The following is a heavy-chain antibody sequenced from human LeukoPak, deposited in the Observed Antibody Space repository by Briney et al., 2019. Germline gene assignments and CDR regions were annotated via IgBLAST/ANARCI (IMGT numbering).Heavy chain of an antibody. D-gene: IGHD4-17*01. CDR3: ARGPATVTTPVDY. CDR2: IYYSGST. J-gene: IGHJ4*02. Sequence: KTSETLSLTCTVSGGSISSYYWSWIRQPPGKGLEWIGYIYYSGSTNYNPSLKSRVTISVDTSKNQFSLRLSSVTAADTAVYYCARGPATVTTPVDYWGQGTLVTVSS. CDR1: GGSISSYY. V-gene: IGHV4-59*12.